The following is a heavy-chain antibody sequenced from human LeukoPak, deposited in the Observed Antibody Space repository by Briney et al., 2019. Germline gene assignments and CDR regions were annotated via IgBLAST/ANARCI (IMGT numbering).Heavy chain of an antibody. V-gene: IGHV3-48*02. J-gene: IGHJ4*02. Sequence: GGSLRLSCAASGFTFSTYSMNWVRQAPGKGLELVSYISSSSSSIFYADSVKGRFTISRDNAKNSLYLQMNSLRDEDTAVYFCTSRECYWGQGTLVTVSS. CDR3: TSRECY. CDR2: ISSSSSSI. CDR1: GFTFSTYS.